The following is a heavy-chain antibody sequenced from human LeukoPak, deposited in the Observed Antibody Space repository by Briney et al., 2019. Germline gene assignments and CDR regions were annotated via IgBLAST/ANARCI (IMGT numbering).Heavy chain of an antibody. V-gene: IGHV4-39*01. CDR2: IYYSGST. J-gene: IGHJ6*03. D-gene: IGHD3-3*01. CDR3: ARGGLWAIFGVVTNYLSNMDV. Sequence: SETLSPTCTVSGGSISSSSYYWGWIRQPPGKGLEWIGSIYYSGSTYYNPSLKSRVTISVDTSKNQFSLKLSSVTAADTAVYYCARGGLWAIFGVVTNYLSNMDVWGKGTTVTVSS. CDR1: GGSISSSSYY.